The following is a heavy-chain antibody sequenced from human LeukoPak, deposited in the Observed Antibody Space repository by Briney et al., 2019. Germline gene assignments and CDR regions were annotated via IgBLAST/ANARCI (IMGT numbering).Heavy chain of an antibody. Sequence: SETLSLTCTVSGGSMNSGNYYWSWIRQPPGKGLEWIGYIYYSGRTYYNPSLQSRVTISLDTSKNQFSLNLSSVTAADTAVYNCARYFRGGTGGLDYWGQGTLVSVSS. D-gene: IGHD3/OR15-3a*01. CDR3: ARYFRGGTGGLDY. CDR2: IYYSGRT. CDR1: GGSMNSGNYY. J-gene: IGHJ4*02. V-gene: IGHV4-30-4*01.